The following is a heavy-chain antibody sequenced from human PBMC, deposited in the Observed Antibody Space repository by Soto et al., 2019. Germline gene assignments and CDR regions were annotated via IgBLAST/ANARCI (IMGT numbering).Heavy chain of an antibody. J-gene: IGHJ5*02. CDR1: GGSISSGTYS. D-gene: IGHD3-9*01. V-gene: IGHV4-30-2*01. CDR3: ARDVVYYDIGGKRMNWFDP. CDR2: IYHSGSP. Sequence: QLQLQESGSGLVKPSQTLSLTCAVSGGSISSGTYSWTWIRQPPGKGLEWIGYIYHSGSPYYNPSLRSRVPLSVDKSKTQFSLKLSSVPAADTAFYSCARDVVYYDIGGKRMNWFDPWGQGTLVTVSS.